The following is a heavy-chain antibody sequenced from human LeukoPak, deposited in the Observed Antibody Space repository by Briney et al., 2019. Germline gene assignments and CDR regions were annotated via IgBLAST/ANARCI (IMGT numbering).Heavy chain of an antibody. D-gene: IGHD3-9*01. V-gene: IGHV3-30*02. J-gene: IGHJ4*02. Sequence: GGSLRLSCAASGFTFSSYGMHWVRQAPGKGLEWVAFIRYDGSNKYYADSVKGRFTISRDNSKNTLYLQMNGLRAEDTAVYYCAKDSIYDILTDYFDYWGQGTLVTVSS. CDR1: GFTFSSYG. CDR3: AKDSIYDILTDYFDY. CDR2: IRYDGSNK.